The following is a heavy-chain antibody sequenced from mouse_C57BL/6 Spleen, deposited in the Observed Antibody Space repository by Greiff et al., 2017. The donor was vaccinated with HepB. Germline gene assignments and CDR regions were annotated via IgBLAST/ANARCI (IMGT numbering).Heavy chain of an antibody. CDR2: IYWDDDK. CDR1: GFSLSTSGMG. CDR3: ARSHYDGYYAWFAY. V-gene: IGHV8-12*01. J-gene: IGHJ3*01. Sequence: QVTLKVSGPGILQSSQTLSLTCSFSGFSLSTSGMGVSWIRQPSGKGLEWLAHIYWDDDKRYNPSLKSRLTISKDTSRNQVFLKITSVDTADTATYYCARSHYDGYYAWFAYWGQGTLVTVSA. D-gene: IGHD2-3*01.